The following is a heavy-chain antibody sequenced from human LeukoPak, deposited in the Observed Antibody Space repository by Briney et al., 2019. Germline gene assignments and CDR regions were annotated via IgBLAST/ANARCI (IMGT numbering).Heavy chain of an antibody. CDR3: ARGISPDYYDY. CDR2: LNTYNGQT. D-gene: IGHD6-13*01. V-gene: IGHV1-18*01. J-gene: IGHJ4*02. Sequence: GASVKVSCKASGYTFTNYGIAWVRQAPGQGLEWLGWLNTYNGQTNYAQKFQAIVTMTTDTSTSTAYMDLGSLRSDDTAVYYCARGISPDYYDYWGQGTLVTVSS. CDR1: GYTFTNYG.